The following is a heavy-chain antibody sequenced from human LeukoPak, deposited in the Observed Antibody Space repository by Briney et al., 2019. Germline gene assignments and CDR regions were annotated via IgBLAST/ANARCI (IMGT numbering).Heavy chain of an antibody. CDR1: GGSISSYY. CDR2: IYTSGST. J-gene: IGHJ4*02. CDR3: AREVGYCSSTSCPCDY. V-gene: IGHV4-4*07. D-gene: IGHD2-2*01. Sequence: SETLSLTCTVSGGSISSYYWSWIRQPAGKGLEWIGRIYTSGSTNYNASLKSRVTMSVDTSKNQFSLKLSSVTAADTAVYYCAREVGYCSSTSCPCDYWGQGTLVTVSS.